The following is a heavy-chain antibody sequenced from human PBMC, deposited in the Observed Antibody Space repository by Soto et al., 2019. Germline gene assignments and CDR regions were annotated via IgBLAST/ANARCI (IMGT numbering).Heavy chain of an antibody. CDR2: VSYDRSNK. V-gene: IGHV3-30-3*01. CDR1: GFTFSTYA. Sequence: QVQLVESGGGVVQPGRSLRLSCAASGFTFSTYAMHWVRQAPGKGLEWVAVVSYDRSNKYYADSVKGRFTISRDNSKNTLYLQMNSLRAEDTALYYCARGAYCGSTSCDRYGMDVWGQGATVTVSS. CDR3: ARGAYCGSTSCDRYGMDV. J-gene: IGHJ6*02. D-gene: IGHD2-2*01.